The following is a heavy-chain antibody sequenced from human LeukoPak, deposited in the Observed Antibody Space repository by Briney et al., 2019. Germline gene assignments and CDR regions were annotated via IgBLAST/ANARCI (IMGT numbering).Heavy chain of an antibody. D-gene: IGHD3-3*01. J-gene: IGHJ4*02. Sequence: ASVKVSCKASGYTFTSYSISWVRQAPGQGLEWMGWISGYNGNTNYAQKLQGRVTMTTDTSTSTAYMELRSLRSDDTAVYYCARGGTSYTIFGVVIILDYWGQGTLVTVSS. CDR3: ARGGTSYTIFGVVIILDY. CDR1: GYTFTSYS. CDR2: ISGYNGNT. V-gene: IGHV1-18*01.